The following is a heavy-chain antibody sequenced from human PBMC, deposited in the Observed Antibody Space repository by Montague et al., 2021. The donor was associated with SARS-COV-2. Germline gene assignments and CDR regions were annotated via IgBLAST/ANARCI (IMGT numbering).Heavy chain of an antibody. CDR2: FYHTAST. J-gene: IGHJ5*02. D-gene: IGHD1-1*01. CDR1: GRPPNSSCYY. CDR3: ARDGNSNYNCIDP. Sequence: TLSLTCTVSGRPPNSSCYYWTWIRQHPGHGLEWIGYFYHTASTYYNPSPQSRVTMSIDMSKNQFSLNLTSVTAAATAIYSCARDGNSNYNCIDPWGQGTLVTVSS. V-gene: IGHV4-31*03.